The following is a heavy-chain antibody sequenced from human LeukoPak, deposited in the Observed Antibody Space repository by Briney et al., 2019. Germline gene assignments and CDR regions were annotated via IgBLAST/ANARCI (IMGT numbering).Heavy chain of an antibody. J-gene: IGHJ4*01. Sequence: GGSLRLSCAASGFTFSSYAMSWVRQAPGKGLEWVSGIFIHGDETYHAESVKGRFTTSRDNSKSTLYLQMNSLRADDMAVYYCAKHTGGILRGLDYWGQGTLVTVSS. V-gene: IGHV3-23*01. D-gene: IGHD5/OR15-5a*01. CDR3: AKHTGGILRGLDY. CDR1: GFTFSSYA. CDR2: IFIHGDET.